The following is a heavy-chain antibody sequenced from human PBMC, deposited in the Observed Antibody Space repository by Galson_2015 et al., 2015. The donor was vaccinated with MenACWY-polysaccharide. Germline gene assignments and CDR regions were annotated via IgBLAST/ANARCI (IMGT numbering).Heavy chain of an antibody. V-gene: IGHV3-11*01. Sequence: SLRLSCAASGFTFSDYYMNWIRQAPGKGLEWVSYISTSGTNIYHADSVKGRFTISRDNAKNSLYLQMNSLRAEDTAVYYCAKLVLRWDLPRDFSFYMDVWGKGTMVTVSS. J-gene: IGHJ6*03. CDR2: ISTSGTNI. D-gene: IGHD1-26*01. CDR3: AKLVLRWDLPRDFSFYMDV. CDR1: GFTFSDYY.